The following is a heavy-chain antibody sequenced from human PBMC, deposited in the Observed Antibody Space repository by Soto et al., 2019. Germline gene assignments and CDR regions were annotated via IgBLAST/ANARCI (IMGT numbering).Heavy chain of an antibody. D-gene: IGHD5-12*01. Sequence: GFLRLSCAASGFTFNTYAMTWVRQAPGKGLEWVSSTSGSSGSTYYADSVKGRFTISRDNSKNTLYLQMYSLRAEDTATYYCARLSRATHYYYYGMDVWGQGTTVTVSS. CDR1: GFTFNTYA. V-gene: IGHV3-23*01. J-gene: IGHJ6*02. CDR2: TSGSSGST. CDR3: ARLSRATHYYYYGMDV.